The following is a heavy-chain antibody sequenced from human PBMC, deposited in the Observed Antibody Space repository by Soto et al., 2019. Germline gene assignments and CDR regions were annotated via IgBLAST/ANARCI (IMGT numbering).Heavy chain of an antibody. Sequence: QVQLQESGPGLVKPSQTLSLTCTVSGGSINTVNYFWSWIRQSPDKGLEWIGHIYNGGTTYNNPSLNGRVPRPVDASTNHFSLTLSSVSAADTAVYYCAGGPSGDKVDYWGEGTLVTVSS. CDR3: AGGPSGDKVDY. D-gene: IGHD7-27*01. J-gene: IGHJ4*02. CDR1: GGSINTVNYF. CDR2: IYNGGTT. V-gene: IGHV4-30-4*01.